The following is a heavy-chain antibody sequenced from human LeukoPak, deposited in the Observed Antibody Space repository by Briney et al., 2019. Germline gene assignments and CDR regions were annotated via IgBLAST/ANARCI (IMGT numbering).Heavy chain of an antibody. CDR1: GGSISSYY. CDR2: IYYSGST. J-gene: IGHJ5*02. Sequence: SETLSLTCTVSGGSISSYYWSWIRQPPGKGLEWIGYIYYSGSTNYNPSLKSRVTISVDTSKNQFSLKLSSVTAADTAVYYCARYANYGSGISNWFDPWGQGTLVTVSS. V-gene: IGHV4-59*08. CDR3: ARYANYGSGISNWFDP. D-gene: IGHD3-10*01.